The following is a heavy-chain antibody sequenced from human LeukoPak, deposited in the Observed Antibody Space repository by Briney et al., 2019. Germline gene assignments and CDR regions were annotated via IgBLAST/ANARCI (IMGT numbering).Heavy chain of an antibody. D-gene: IGHD5-18*01. CDR3: ARENTAMVPPYGMDV. CDR2: ISSSSSYI. J-gene: IGHJ6*02. V-gene: IGHV3-21*04. Sequence: GGSLRLSCAASGFTFSSYSMNWVRLAPGKGLEWVSSISSSSSYIYYADSVKGRFTISRDNSKNTQYLQMNSLRAEDTAVYYCARENTAMVPPYGMDVWGQGTTVTVSS. CDR1: GFTFSSYS.